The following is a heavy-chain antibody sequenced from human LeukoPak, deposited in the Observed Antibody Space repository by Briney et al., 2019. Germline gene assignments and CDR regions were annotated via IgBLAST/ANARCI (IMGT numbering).Heavy chain of an antibody. CDR3: AKDYAVGSIDY. J-gene: IGHJ4*02. D-gene: IGHD3-16*01. Sequence: GGTLRLSCAASGFTFSSFAMSWIRQAPGKGLEWVSSVSTSGVGTYYADSVRGRFTISRDNSKNTVFLQMNSLRAEDSAVYYCAKDYAVGSIDYWGQGTLVTVSS. CDR1: GFTFSSFA. CDR2: VSTSGVGT. V-gene: IGHV3-23*01.